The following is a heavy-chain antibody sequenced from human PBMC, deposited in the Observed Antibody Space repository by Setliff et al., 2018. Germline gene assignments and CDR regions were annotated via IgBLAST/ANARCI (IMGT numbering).Heavy chain of an antibody. D-gene: IGHD3-10*01. V-gene: IGHV1-18*01. CDR3: ARGSQYSYGSGSWGLDP. CDR1: GYTFTTYG. CDR2: ISSNNGNT. Sequence: ASVKVSCKASGYTFTTYGISWVRQAPGQGLEWMGWISSNNGNTNYAQHLQGRVTMTTDTSTSTAYMELRSLRSDDTAVYFCARGSQYSYGSGSWGLDPWGQGTLVTVSS. J-gene: IGHJ5*02.